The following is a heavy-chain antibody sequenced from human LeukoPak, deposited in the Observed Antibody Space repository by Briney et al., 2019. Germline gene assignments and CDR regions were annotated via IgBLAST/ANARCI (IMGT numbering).Heavy chain of an antibody. CDR2: MNPNSGNT. J-gene: IGHJ4*02. Sequence: ASVKVSCKASGYTFTSYDINWVRQATGQGLEWMGWMNPNSGNTGYAQKFQGRVTMTRNASISTAYMELSSLRSEDTAVYYCARSLYQLLSSPDYWGQGTLVTVSS. V-gene: IGHV1-8*01. CDR3: ARSLYQLLSSPDY. CDR1: GYTFTSYD. D-gene: IGHD2-2*01.